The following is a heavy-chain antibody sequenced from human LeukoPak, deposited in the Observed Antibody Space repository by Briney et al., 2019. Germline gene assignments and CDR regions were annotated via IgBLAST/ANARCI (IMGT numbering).Heavy chain of an antibody. Sequence: ASVKVSCKASGYTFTSYYMHWVRQAPGQGLEWMGIINPSGGSTSYAQKFQGRVTMTRDTPTNTVYMELSSLRTEDTAVYYCASVYLYGMDVWGQGTTVTVSS. V-gene: IGHV1-46*01. CDR2: INPSGGST. D-gene: IGHD2-8*01. J-gene: IGHJ6*02. CDR3: ASVYLYGMDV. CDR1: GYTFTSYY.